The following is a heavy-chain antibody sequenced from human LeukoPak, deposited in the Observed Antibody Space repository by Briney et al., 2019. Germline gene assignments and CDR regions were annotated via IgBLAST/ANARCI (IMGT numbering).Heavy chain of an antibody. CDR3: ALLAVASDFDY. V-gene: IGHV3-48*03. D-gene: IGHD6-19*01. J-gene: IGHJ4*02. CDR1: GFPFSVYE. CDR2: IGSSGSTV. Sequence: GGSLRLSCAVSGFPFSVYEMNWVRQAPGKGLEWVSNIGSSGSTVYYADSVKGRFSISRDNAKSSLYLQMNSLRVEDTAVYYCALLAVASDFDYWGQGALVTVSS.